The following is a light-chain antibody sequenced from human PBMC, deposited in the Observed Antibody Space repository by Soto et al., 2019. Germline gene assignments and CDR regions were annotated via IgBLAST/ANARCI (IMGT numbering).Light chain of an antibody. CDR1: QGSRND. Sequence: AIQVTQSPSSLSASVGDRVTITCRASQGSRNDLGWYQQKPGKAPKLLIYAASSLKSGVPSRFSGSGSGTDFTLTISSLQPEDFATYYCLQDYNYPITFGQGTRLEIK. CDR2: AAS. V-gene: IGKV1-6*01. CDR3: LQDYNYPIT. J-gene: IGKJ5*01.